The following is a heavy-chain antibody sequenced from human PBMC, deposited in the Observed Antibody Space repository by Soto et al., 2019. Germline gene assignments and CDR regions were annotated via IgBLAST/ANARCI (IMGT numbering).Heavy chain of an antibody. D-gene: IGHD3-10*01. CDR3: TTARAGSGLPVDY. CDR2: IKSKTDGGTT. CDR1: GFTFSNAW. Sequence: GGSLRLSCAASGFTFSNAWMSWVRQAPGKGLEWVGRIKSKTDGGTTHYAAPVKGRFTISRDDPKHTLYLRMNSLKHEHTAGYYCTTARAGSGLPVDYWCQGTLVAVSS. J-gene: IGHJ4*02. V-gene: IGHV3-15*01.